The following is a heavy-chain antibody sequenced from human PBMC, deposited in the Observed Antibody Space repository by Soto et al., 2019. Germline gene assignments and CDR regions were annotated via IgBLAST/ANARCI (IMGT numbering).Heavy chain of an antibody. CDR3: ARGVRGGEAFDI. V-gene: IGHV1-69*13. CDR1: GVTFSSYA. CDR2: IIPIFGTA. J-gene: IGHJ3*02. Sequence: AVKVSCKASGVTFSSYAISWVRQAPGQGLEWMGGIIPIFGTANYAQKFQGRVTITADESTSTAYMELSSLRSEDTAVYYCARGVRGGEAFDIWGQGTMVTVSS. D-gene: IGHD3-10*01.